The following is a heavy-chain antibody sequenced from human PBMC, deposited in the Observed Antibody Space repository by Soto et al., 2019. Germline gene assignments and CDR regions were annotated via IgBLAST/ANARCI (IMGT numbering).Heavy chain of an antibody. CDR3: ARIYCSSTSCYLNKKYYFDY. V-gene: IGHV1-18*04. Sequence: ASVKVSCKASGYTFTSYGISWVRQAPGQGLEWMGWISAYNGNTNYAQKLQGRVTMTTDTSTSTAYMELRSLRSDDTAVYYCARIYCSSTSCYLNKKYYFDYWGQGTLVTVSS. CDR2: ISAYNGNT. CDR1: GYTFTSYG. J-gene: IGHJ4*02. D-gene: IGHD2-2*01.